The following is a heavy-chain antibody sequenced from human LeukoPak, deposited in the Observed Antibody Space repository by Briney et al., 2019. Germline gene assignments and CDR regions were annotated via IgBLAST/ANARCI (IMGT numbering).Heavy chain of an antibody. Sequence: PSETLSLTCAVYGGSFSGYYWSWIRQPPGKGLECFGEINHSGSTNYNPSLKSRVTLSVATSKNQFSLKMSSVTAEDTAVYYCARNNYGDYVDAFDIWGQGTMVTVSS. CDR2: INHSGST. V-gene: IGHV4-34*01. J-gene: IGHJ3*02. CDR3: ARNNYGDYVDAFDI. CDR1: GGSFSGYY. D-gene: IGHD4-17*01.